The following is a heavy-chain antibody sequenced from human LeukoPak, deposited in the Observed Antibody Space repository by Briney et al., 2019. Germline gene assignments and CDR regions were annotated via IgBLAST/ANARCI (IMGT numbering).Heavy chain of an antibody. Sequence: PGGSLGLSCAASGFTFDDYAMHWVRQAPGKGLEWVSGISWNSGSIGYADSVKGRFTISRDNAKNSLYLQMNSLRAEDTALYYCAKDLARSIVVVPSPDYWGQGTLVTVSS. CDR2: ISWNSGSI. CDR1: GFTFDDYA. V-gene: IGHV3-9*01. CDR3: AKDLARSIVVVPSPDY. D-gene: IGHD3-22*01. J-gene: IGHJ4*02.